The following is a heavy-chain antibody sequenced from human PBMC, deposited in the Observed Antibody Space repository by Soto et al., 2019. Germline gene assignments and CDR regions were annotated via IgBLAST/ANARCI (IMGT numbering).Heavy chain of an antibody. D-gene: IGHD1-26*01. CDR1: GYRFTNFW. CDR2: IYPGDSDT. Sequence: PGESLKISCTGSGYRFTNFWIGWVRQMPGKGLEWMGIIYPGDSDTTYGPSFEGQVTFSADRSTSTAYLEWSSLWASDTAMYYCAKTYSGDSNDAFDIWGQGTLVTVSS. CDR3: AKTYSGDSNDAFDI. V-gene: IGHV5-51*01. J-gene: IGHJ3*02.